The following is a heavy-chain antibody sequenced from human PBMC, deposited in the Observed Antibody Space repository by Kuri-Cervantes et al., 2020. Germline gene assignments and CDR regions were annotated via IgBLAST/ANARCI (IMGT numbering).Heavy chain of an antibody. D-gene: IGHD3/OR15-3a*01. V-gene: IGHV3-23*01. CDR2: ISGSGGST. CDR1: GFTFSSYA. Sequence: GESLKISCAASGFTFSSYAMSWVRQAPGKGLEWVSAISGSGGSTYYADSVKGRFTISRDNSKNTLYLQMNSLRAEDTAVYYCARDWTGALDYWGQGTLVTVSS. J-gene: IGHJ4*02. CDR3: ARDWTGALDY.